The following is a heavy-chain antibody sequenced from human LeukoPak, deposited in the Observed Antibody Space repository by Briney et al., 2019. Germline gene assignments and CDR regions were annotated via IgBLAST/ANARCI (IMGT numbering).Heavy chain of an antibody. CDR2: ISSSATYI. V-gene: IGHV3-21*01. CDR3: ATADLTGYYGGDY. Sequence: GGSLRLSCAASAFTFSNYNMIWVRQAPGKGLEWVSSISSSATYIYYADSVKGRFTISRDDAKHSLFLQMNSLRAEDTAVYYCATADLTGYYGGDYWGQGTLVPVSS. J-gene: IGHJ4*02. CDR1: AFTFSNYN. D-gene: IGHD3-9*01.